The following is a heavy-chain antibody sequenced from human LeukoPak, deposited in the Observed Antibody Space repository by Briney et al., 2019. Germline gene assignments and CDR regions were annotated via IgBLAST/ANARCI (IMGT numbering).Heavy chain of an antibody. CDR2: ISASGGST. CDR3: AKEHYGDYVLPGMDV. Sequence: GGSLRLSCAASGFTFSSYAMNWVRQAPGKGLEWVSAISASGGSTYYADSVRGRFTISRDNSKNTLYLQMNSLRAEDTAVYYCAKEHYGDYVLPGMDVWGQGTTVTVSS. J-gene: IGHJ6*02. D-gene: IGHD4-17*01. V-gene: IGHV3-23*01. CDR1: GFTFSSYA.